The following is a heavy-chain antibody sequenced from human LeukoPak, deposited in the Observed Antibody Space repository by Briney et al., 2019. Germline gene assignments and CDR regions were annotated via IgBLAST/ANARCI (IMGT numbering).Heavy chain of an antibody. Sequence: RPSETLSLTCTVSGGSISSSSYYWGWIRQPPGKGLEWIGSTYYSGSTYYNPSLKSRVTISVDTSKNQFSLKLSSVTAADTAVYYCARVFRSYSSGWYRNWFDPWGQGTLVTVSS. CDR1: GGSISSSSYY. CDR3: ARVFRSYSSGWYRNWFDP. D-gene: IGHD6-19*01. J-gene: IGHJ5*02. V-gene: IGHV4-39*07. CDR2: TYYSGST.